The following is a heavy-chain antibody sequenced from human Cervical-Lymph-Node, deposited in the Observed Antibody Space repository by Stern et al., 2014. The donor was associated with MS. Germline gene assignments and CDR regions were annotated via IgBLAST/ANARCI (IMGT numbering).Heavy chain of an antibody. D-gene: IGHD6-19*01. V-gene: IGHV1-46*03. J-gene: IGHJ4*02. Sequence: QVQLVQSGAEVKKPGASVKVSCKASGYTFTSYYMHWVRQAPGQGLEWMGIINPSGGSTSYAQKFQGRVTMTRDTSTSTVYMELSSLRSEDTAVYYCARVGVDLAVAGNYFDYWGQGTLVTVSS. CDR1: GYTFTSYY. CDR2: INPSGGST. CDR3: ARVGVDLAVAGNYFDY.